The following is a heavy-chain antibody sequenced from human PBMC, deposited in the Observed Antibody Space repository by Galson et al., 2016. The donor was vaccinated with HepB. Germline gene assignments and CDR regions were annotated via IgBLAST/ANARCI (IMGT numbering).Heavy chain of an antibody. V-gene: IGHV3-7*03. Sequence: SLRLSCAASGFTFSNYGMHWVRQAPGKGLEWVANINHGGSVAYYVDSVKGRFTISRDNAKNSLYLQMNSLRDEDTAVYYCVRENWHFDLWGRGTLVTVSS. J-gene: IGHJ2*01. CDR3: VRENWHFDL. CDR1: GFTFSNYG. CDR2: INHGGSVA.